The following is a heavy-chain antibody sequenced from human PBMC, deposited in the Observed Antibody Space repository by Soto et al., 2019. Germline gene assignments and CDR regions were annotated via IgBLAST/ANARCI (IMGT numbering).Heavy chain of an antibody. CDR2: IKQDGSEK. CDR3: ARGGAVQVLSGDAF. J-gene: IGHJ3*01. V-gene: IGHV3-7*01. D-gene: IGHD2-8*02. Sequence: EVQLVESGGGLVQPGGSLRLSCAASGFTFSSYWMNWVRQAPGKGLEWVANIKQDGSEKYYVDSVKGRFTISRDNTKNSLNLQMNRLRGEDTAVYFCARGGAVQVLSGDAFWGQGTMVTVSS. CDR1: GFTFSSYW.